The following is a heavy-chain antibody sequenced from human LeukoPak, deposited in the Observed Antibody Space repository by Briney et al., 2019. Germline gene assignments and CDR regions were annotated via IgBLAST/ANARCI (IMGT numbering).Heavy chain of an antibody. D-gene: IGHD6-13*01. J-gene: IGHJ3*02. CDR1: GDSFSSNSAA. CDR2: TYYRSKWYN. Sequence: PSQTLSLTCAISGDSFSSNSAAWNWLRQSPSRGLEWLGRTYYRSKWYNDYAVSVKSRITINPDTSKNQFSLQLNSVTPEDTAVYYCARGEAAAGTDAFDIWGQGTMVTVSS. CDR3: ARGEAAAGTDAFDI. V-gene: IGHV6-1*01.